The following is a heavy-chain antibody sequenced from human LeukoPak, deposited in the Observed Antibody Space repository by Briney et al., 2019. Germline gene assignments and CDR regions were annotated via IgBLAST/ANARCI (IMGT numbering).Heavy chain of an antibody. Sequence: SETLSLTCAVSGGSIGSDYWSWLRQPPGRALEWIGYIYFTGTTNYNPSLKSRVTISVDTSRNQFSLSLTSVAAADTAVYYCAREDPQTRVPEGLDVWGQGTTVTVSS. D-gene: IGHD4/OR15-4a*01. CDR2: IYFTGTT. CDR3: AREDPQTRVPEGLDV. J-gene: IGHJ6*02. V-gene: IGHV4-59*01. CDR1: GGSIGSDY.